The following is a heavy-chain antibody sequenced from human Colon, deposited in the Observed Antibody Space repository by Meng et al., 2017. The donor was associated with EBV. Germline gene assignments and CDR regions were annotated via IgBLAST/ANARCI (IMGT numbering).Heavy chain of an antibody. J-gene: IGHJ2*01. V-gene: IGHV4-31*03. Sequence: PGLVTPSPPLSLTVTVSGGSISSGNHYWSWIRQHPGKGLEYIGYIYYSGSTYYNPSLKSRVIISVDTSKNQFSLRLNSVTAADTAVYYCASLYGDSSVWYLDLWGRGTLVTGSS. D-gene: IGHD4-17*01. CDR2: IYYSGST. CDR3: ASLYGDSSVWYLDL. CDR1: GGSISSGNHY.